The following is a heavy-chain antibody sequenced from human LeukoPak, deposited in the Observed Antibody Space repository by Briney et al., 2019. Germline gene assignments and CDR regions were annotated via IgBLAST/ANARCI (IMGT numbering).Heavy chain of an antibody. CDR1: GFTFSNAW. CDR3: TTVEVVPAAEELCMDV. Sequence: PGGSLRLSCAASGFTFSNAWMSWVCQAPGKGLEWVGRIKSKTDGGTTDYAAPVKGRFTISRDDSKNTLYLQMNSLKTEDTAVYYCTTVEVVPAAEELCMDVWGKGTTVTVSS. CDR2: IKSKTDGGTT. D-gene: IGHD2-2*01. J-gene: IGHJ6*04. V-gene: IGHV3-15*01.